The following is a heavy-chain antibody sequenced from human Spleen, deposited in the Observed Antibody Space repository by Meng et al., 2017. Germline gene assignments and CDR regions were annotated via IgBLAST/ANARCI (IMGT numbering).Heavy chain of an antibody. CDR2: INTGNGNT. CDR1: GYTFTTFS. J-gene: IGHJ4*02. Sequence: VQLVQSGAEVKRPGASVKVSCRASGYTFTTFSIHWVRQAPGQRLEWMGWINTGNGNTRYSQKFQGRVTITRDTSASTAYMELSSLGSEDTAVFYCARDGDYGIDYWGQGTLVTVSS. V-gene: IGHV1-3*04. CDR3: ARDGDYGIDY. D-gene: IGHD4-17*01.